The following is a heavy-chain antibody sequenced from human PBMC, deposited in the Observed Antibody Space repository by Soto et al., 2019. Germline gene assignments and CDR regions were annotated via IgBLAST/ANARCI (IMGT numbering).Heavy chain of an antibody. CDR1: GGGNLRDYR. J-gene: IGHJ4*02. CDR2: IIPKLGSA. V-gene: IGHV1-69*01. CDR3: ARGSDLYIFGGVY. D-gene: IGHD2-8*01. Sequence: QVQLVQSGAEVKEPGSSVTVSCTASGGGNLRDYRTTWVRRAPGQGLEWMGGIIPKLGSANYAQNFQGRVTVTADESTNTVYLELRRLSSDHSAVYYCARGSDLYIFGGVYWVQGTPLTVS.